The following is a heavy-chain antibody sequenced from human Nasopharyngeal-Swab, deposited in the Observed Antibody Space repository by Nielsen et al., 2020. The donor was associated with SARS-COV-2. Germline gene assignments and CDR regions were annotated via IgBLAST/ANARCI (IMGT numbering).Heavy chain of an antibody. Sequence: SETLSLTCTVSDGSISSSTYYWAWIRQPPGKGLEWIGSIYYGGSTYYNPSLKSRVTISVDTSKNQFSLKLSSVTAADTAVYYCETLSSSWYEYYFDYWGQGTLVTVSS. V-gene: IGHV4-39*01. J-gene: IGHJ4*02. CDR1: DGSISSSTYY. CDR2: IYYGGST. D-gene: IGHD6-13*01. CDR3: ETLSSSWYEYYFDY.